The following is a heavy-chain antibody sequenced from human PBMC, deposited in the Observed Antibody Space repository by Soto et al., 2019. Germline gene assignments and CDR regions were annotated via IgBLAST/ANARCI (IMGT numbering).Heavy chain of an antibody. J-gene: IGHJ5*02. V-gene: IGHV3-23*01. D-gene: IGHD6-19*01. CDR2: IGTSGFT. CDR3: GSAVPTWFAP. CDR1: GFTFSIYA. Sequence: EVQLLESGGDLVQPGGSLRLSCAASGFTFSIYAMSWVRQAPGKGLEWVSGIGTSGFTNYADSVKGRFTISRDNSKNTLYLQMNSLKVEDTAVYYCGSAVPTWFAPWGQGTLVTVSS.